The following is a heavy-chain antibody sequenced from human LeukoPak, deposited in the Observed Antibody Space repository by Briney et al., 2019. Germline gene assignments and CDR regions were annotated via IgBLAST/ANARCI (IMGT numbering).Heavy chain of an antibody. D-gene: IGHD3-10*01. V-gene: IGHV1-69*13. CDR1: GGTFSSYA. J-gene: IGHJ6*02. CDR2: IIPIFGTA. Sequence: SVKVSCKASGGTFSSYAISWVRQAPGQGLEWMGGIIPIFGTANYAQKFQGRVTITADESTSTAYMELSSLRSEDTAVYYCARNVKSRLGEIFIYYYGMDVWGQGTTVTVSS. CDR3: ARNVKSRLGEIFIYYYGMDV.